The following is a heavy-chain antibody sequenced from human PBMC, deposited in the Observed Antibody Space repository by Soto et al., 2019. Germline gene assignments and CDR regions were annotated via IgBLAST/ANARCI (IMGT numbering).Heavy chain of an antibody. V-gene: IGHV3-74*01. D-gene: IGHD4-17*01. J-gene: IGHJ3*02. CDR2: INSDGSST. Sequence: GGSLRLSCAASGFTFSSYWMHWVRQAPGKGLVWVSRINSDGSSTTYADSVKGRFTVSRDNAKNTLYVQMNSLRAEDTAVYYCARESHAVTVENAFDIWGQGTMVTVSS. CDR1: GFTFSSYW. CDR3: ARESHAVTVENAFDI.